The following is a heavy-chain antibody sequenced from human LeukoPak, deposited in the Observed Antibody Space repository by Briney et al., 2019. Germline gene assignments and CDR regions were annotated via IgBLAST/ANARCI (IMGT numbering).Heavy chain of an antibody. CDR3: ARVRSSSGWYVFDAFDI. J-gene: IGHJ3*02. CDR2: INPNSGGT. D-gene: IGHD6-19*01. CDR1: GYTFTGYY. Sequence: ASVKVSCKASGYTFTGYYMHWVRQAPGQGLEWMGRINPNSGGTNYAQKFQGRVTMTRDTSTSTAYMELSRLRSDDTAVYHCARVRSSSGWYVFDAFDIWGQGTMVTVSS. V-gene: IGHV1-2*06.